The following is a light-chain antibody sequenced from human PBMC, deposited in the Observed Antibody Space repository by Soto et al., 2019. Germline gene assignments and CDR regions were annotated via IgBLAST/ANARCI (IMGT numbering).Light chain of an antibody. J-gene: IGKJ1*01. V-gene: IGKV1-5*01. Sequence: DIQMTQSPSTLSASVGDRVTITCRASQSISSWLAWYQQKTGKAPKLLIYDASSVESGVPSRFSGSGSGTEFTLTISSLQPDDFATYCWQQYNSYRTFGQGTKVEIK. CDR2: DAS. CDR3: QQYNSYRT. CDR1: QSISSW.